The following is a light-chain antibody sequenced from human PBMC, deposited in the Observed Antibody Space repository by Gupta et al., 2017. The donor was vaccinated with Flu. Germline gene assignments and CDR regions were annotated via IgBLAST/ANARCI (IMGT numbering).Light chain of an antibody. Sequence: VTLGQPASICSRLCQSPGHSDSHTYLSWIQQRPGQPPRLLIYKTSNRGSGVPDRFSGSGAGTDFTLKISRVEAEDVGVYYCRQYEQFPWTFGQGTKVEIK. CDR2: KTS. CDR3: RQYEQFPWT. V-gene: IGKV2-24*01. CDR1: QSPGHSDSHTY. J-gene: IGKJ1*01.